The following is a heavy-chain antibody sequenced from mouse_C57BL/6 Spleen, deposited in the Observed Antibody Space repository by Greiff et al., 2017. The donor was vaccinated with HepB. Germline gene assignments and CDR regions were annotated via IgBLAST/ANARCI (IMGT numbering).Heavy chain of an antibody. J-gene: IGHJ2*01. CDR2: INPGSGGT. CDR3: TRDY. CDR1: GYAFTNYL. Sequence: VQLQQSGAELVRPGTSVKVSCKASGYAFTNYLIEWVKQRPGQGLEWIGVINPGSGGTNYNEKFKGKAILTADKSSSTAYMELRSLTSEDSAVYYCTRDYWGQGTTLTVSS. V-gene: IGHV1-54*01.